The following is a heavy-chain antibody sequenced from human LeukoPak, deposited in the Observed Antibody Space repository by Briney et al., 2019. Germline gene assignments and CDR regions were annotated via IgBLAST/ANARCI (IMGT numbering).Heavy chain of an antibody. V-gene: IGHV3-30*02. D-gene: IGHD2-21*01. CDR1: GFTFSSYG. CDR3: AKDLAYCGGDCPRFDP. CDR2: IRYDGSNK. J-gene: IGHJ5*02. Sequence: GGSLRLSCAASGFTFSSYGMHWVRQAPGKGLEWVAFIRYDGSNKYYADSVKGRFTISRDNSKNTLYLQMNSLRAEDTAVYYCAKDLAYCGGDCPRFDPWGQGTLVTVSS.